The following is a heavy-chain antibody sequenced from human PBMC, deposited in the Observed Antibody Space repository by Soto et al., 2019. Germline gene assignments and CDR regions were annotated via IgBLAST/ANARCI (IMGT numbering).Heavy chain of an antibody. CDR2: IFPSGTT. CDR3: ARSREFDY. V-gene: IGHV4-30-2*01. Sequence: SETLSLTCGVSGGSLSGATYSWNWIRQTPGKGLEWIGYIFPSGTTYYNPSLRSRVTISINVSKNQFSLSLRSLTAADTAVYYCARSREFDYWSQGTLVTVSS. CDR1: GGSLSGATYS. J-gene: IGHJ4*02.